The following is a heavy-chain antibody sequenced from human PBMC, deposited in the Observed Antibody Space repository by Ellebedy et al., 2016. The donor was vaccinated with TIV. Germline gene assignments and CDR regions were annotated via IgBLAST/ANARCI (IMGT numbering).Heavy chain of an antibody. Sequence: GESLKISXAASGFTFSGYGMHWVRQAPGKGLEWVAVIWYDGSNKYYADSVKGRFTISRDTSKNTLYLQVNNLRAEDTALYYCAREGRLLSVIDYWGQGTLVTVSS. CDR2: IWYDGSNK. V-gene: IGHV3-33*01. J-gene: IGHJ4*02. D-gene: IGHD3-3*01. CDR3: AREGRLLSVIDY. CDR1: GFTFSGYG.